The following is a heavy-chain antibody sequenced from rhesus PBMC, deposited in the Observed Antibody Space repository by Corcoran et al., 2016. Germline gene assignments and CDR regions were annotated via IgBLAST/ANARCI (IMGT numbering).Heavy chain of an antibody. CDR2: IYGSGGST. CDR3: ARIGYGGGY. CDR1: GGSISSNY. D-gene: IGHD5-24*01. V-gene: IGHV4-160*01. Sequence: QVQLQESGPGLVKPSETLSLTCAVPGGSISSNYCSGTRQPPGQGLEWLGRIYGSGGSTDYNPSLKSRVTISTDTSKNQFSLKLSSVTAADTAVYYCARIGYGGGYWGQGVLVTVSS. J-gene: IGHJ4*01.